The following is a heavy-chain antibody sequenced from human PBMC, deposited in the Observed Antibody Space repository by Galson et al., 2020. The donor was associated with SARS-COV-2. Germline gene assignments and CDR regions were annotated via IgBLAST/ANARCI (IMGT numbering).Heavy chain of an antibody. D-gene: IGHD6-13*01. CDR1: GYDFSTYW. CDR2: IDPIDSYT. V-gene: IGHV5-10-1*01. Sequence: HGESLKISCKGSGYDFSTYWISWVRQMPGKGLDWMGRIDPIDSYTNYSPSFQGHVTISAEKSISTAYLHWISLEASDTAIYYCARHPAGDGFDIWGPGTRVTVSS. CDR3: ARHPAGDGFDI. J-gene: IGHJ3*02.